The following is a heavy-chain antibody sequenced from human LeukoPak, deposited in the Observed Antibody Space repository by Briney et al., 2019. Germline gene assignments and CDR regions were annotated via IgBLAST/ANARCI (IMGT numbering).Heavy chain of an antibody. CDR1: LGSIDLYY. CDR2: IYYSGST. V-gene: IGHV4-59*01. CDR3: ARDLHSNWNYVSGFDY. Sequence: PSETLSLTCSVSLGSIDLYYYSWIRQSPGKGLEWIGYIYYSGSTNYNPSLKSRVTISVDTSKNQFSLKLSSVTAADTAVYYCARDLHSNWNYVSGFDYWGQGTLITVSS. J-gene: IGHJ4*02. D-gene: IGHD1-7*01.